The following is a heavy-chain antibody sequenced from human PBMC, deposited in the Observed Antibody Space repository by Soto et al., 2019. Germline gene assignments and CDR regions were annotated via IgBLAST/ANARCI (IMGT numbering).Heavy chain of an antibody. CDR1: GFTFSSYA. CDR3: ANLHPRYYDFWSGPSGALDGMDV. Sequence: PGGSLRLSCAASGFTFSSYAMSWVRQAPGKGLEWVSAISGSGGSTYYADSVKGRFTISRDNSKNTLYLQMNSLRAEDTAVYYCANLHPRYYDFWSGPSGALDGMDVWGQGTTVTVSS. J-gene: IGHJ6*02. V-gene: IGHV3-23*01. CDR2: ISGSGGST. D-gene: IGHD3-3*01.